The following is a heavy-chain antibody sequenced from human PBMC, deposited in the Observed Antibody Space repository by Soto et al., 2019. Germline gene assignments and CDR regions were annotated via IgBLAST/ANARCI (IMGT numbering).Heavy chain of an antibody. D-gene: IGHD6-19*01. V-gene: IGHV5-10-1*01. CDR1: GYSFTSYW. CDR2: IDPSDSYT. Sequence: PGESLKISCKGSGYSFTSYWISWVRQMPGKGLEWMGRIDPSDSYTNYSPSFQGHVTISADKSISTAYLQWSSLKASDTAMYYCARRAVAGTWVNWFDPWGQGTLVTVSS. J-gene: IGHJ5*02. CDR3: ARRAVAGTWVNWFDP.